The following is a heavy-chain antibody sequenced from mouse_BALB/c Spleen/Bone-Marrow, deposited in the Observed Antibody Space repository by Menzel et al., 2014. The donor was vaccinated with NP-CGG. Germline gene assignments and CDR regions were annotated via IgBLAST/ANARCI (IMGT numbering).Heavy chain of an antibody. V-gene: IGHV4-1*02. J-gene: IGHJ3*01. CDR3: AKNYYYGYVAY. CDR2: ISPASSTI. CDR1: GFDFSRYW. Sequence: EVQLQESGGGLVQPGGSLKLSCAASGFDFSRYWMTWVRQAPGKGLEWIGEISPASSTINYTPSLKDKFIISRDNAKNTLYLQMSKVRSEDTALYYCAKNYYYGYVAYWGQGTLVTVSA. D-gene: IGHD1-2*01.